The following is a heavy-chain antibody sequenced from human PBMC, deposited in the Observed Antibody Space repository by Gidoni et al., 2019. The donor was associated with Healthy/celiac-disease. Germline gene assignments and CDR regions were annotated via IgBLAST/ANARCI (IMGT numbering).Heavy chain of an antibody. CDR3: ARDSLLWFGGHLPLGMDV. J-gene: IGHJ6*02. CDR1: GYTFTTYG. V-gene: IGHV1-18*04. Sequence: QVQLVQSGAEVKKPGASVKVSCKASGYTFTTYGISWVRQAPGQGLEWMGWISAYNGNTNDAQKLQGRVTMTTDTSTSTAYMELRSLRSDDTAVYYCARDSLLWFGGHLPLGMDVWGQGTTVTVSS. D-gene: IGHD3-10*01. CDR2: ISAYNGNT.